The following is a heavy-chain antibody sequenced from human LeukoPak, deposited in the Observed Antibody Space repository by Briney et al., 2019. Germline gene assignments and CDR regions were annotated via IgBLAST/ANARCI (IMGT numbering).Heavy chain of an antibody. J-gene: IGHJ4*02. CDR2: IYTSGST. CDR3: ARHASQGQLVDY. V-gene: IGHV4-4*09. Sequence: PSETLSLTCTVSGGSISSYYWSWIRQPPGKGLEWIGYIYTSGSTNYNPSLKSRVTISVDTSKNQFSLKLSSVTAADTAVYYCARHASQGQLVDYWGQGTLVTVSS. D-gene: IGHD6-13*01. CDR1: GGSISSYY.